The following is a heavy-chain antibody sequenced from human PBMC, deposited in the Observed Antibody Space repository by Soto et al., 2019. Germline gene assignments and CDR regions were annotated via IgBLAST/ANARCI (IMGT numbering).Heavy chain of an antibody. CDR1: GDTVTKYG. V-gene: IGHV1-18*01. CDR3: ASATSIAVAGKET. CDR2: ISFYNGHT. J-gene: IGHJ4*02. D-gene: IGHD6-19*01. Sequence: QVQLVQSGGEVKKPGASVKVSCKASGDTVTKYGISWVRQAPGQGLEWLGWISFYNGHTNYALKFQDRITFTTDTSTSTAYMELRSLPSDDTAVYYCASATSIAVAGKETWGQGTLVTVSS.